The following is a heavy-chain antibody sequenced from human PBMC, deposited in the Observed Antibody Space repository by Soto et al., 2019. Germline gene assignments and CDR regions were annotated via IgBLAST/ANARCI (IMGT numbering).Heavy chain of an antibody. J-gene: IGHJ5*02. CDR3: ARVGGYDSSGYYYSGGWFDP. Sequence: PSETLSLTCTVSGGSISSGGYYWSWIRQHPGKGLEWIGYIYYSGSTYYNPSLKSRVTISVDTSKNQFSLKLSSVTAADTAVYYCARVGGYDSSGYYYSGGWFDPWGQGTLVTVSS. CDR2: IYYSGST. V-gene: IGHV4-31*03. CDR1: GGSISSGGYY. D-gene: IGHD3-22*01.